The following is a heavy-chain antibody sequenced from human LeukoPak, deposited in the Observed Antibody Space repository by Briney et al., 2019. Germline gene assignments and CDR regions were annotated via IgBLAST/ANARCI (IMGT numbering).Heavy chain of an antibody. V-gene: IGHV3-74*01. CDR1: GYTYTTYW. CDR3: VRDSSSSFDY. CDR2: TNSDGGRT. D-gene: IGHD6-13*01. Sequence: GGSLRLSCAASGYTYTTYWIHWVRQAPGKGLVWVSLTNSDGGRTGYADSVKGRFTISRDNAKNTVYLQMNSLRAEDTAVYYCVRDSSSSFDYWGQGTPVTVSS. J-gene: IGHJ4*02.